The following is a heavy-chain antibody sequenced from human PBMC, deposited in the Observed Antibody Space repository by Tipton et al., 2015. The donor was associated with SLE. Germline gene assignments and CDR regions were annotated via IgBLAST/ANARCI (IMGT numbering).Heavy chain of an antibody. CDR2: IGISGDYK. J-gene: IGHJ5*01. CDR1: KFTFSTYG. Sequence: SLRLSCGASKFTFSTYGMNWVRQAPGRGLEWVSSIGISGDYKYYVDSVKGRFTISRDNAENSLYLQMDSLTAEDTAVYYCARDLGLEQWPEVWFDSWGQGTLVTVSA. CDR3: ARDLGLEQWPEVWFDS. V-gene: IGHV3-21*01. D-gene: IGHD6-19*01.